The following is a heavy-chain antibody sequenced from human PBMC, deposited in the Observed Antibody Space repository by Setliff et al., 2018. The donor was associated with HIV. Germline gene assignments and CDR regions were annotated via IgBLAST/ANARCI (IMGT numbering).Heavy chain of an antibody. Sequence: SETLSLPCTVSDDSLAGSHYSWGWVRQPPGQGLEWLGNLFHTGRSYFNPSLKSRLTMSVDTSKNQFSLSLISMTAADSAVYYCARLGDNSDWRSNYFFYYMDVWGKGTTVTVSS. V-gene: IGHV4-39*01. CDR1: DDSLAGSHYS. J-gene: IGHJ6*03. CDR2: LFHTGRS. D-gene: IGHD3-22*01. CDR3: ARLGDNSDWRSNYFFYYMDV.